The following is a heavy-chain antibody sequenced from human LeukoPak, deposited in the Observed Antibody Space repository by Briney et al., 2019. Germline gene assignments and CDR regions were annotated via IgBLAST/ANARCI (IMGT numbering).Heavy chain of an antibody. CDR3: ARILFLSSGWTPFDY. V-gene: IGHV4-39*01. D-gene: IGHD6-19*01. CDR1: GGPISSTNYY. Sequence: SETLSLTCTVSGGPISSTNYYWGWIRQPPGKRPEWIGNIYYSGSSYYNPSLQSRGTISVDSSKNQFSLRLSSVTAADTAVYYCARILFLSSGWTPFDYWGQGTLVTVSP. CDR2: IYYSGSS. J-gene: IGHJ4*02.